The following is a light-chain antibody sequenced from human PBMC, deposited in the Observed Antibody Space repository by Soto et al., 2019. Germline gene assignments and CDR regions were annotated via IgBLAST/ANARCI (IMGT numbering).Light chain of an antibody. J-gene: IGKJ4*01. V-gene: IGKV1-39*01. CDR2: AAS. CDR1: QSISSY. CDR3: QQSYSTPRT. Sequence: DIQMTQSPSSLSASVGDRVTITCRASQSISSYLNWYQQKPGKAHKLLIYAASRLQSGVPSRFSGSESGTDFALTISSLQPEDFATYYCQQSYSTPRTFGGGTKVEFQ.